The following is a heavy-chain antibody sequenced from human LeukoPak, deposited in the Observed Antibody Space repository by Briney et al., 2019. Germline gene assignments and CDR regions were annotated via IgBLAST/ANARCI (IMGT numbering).Heavy chain of an antibody. J-gene: IGHJ4*02. CDR2: IYYSGST. CDR3: ARAGPNEWELNY. D-gene: IGHD1-26*01. CDR1: GGSISSYY. Sequence: SETLSLTCTVSGGSISSYYWSWIRQPPGKGLEWIGYIYYSGSTNYNPSLKSRVTISVDTSKNQFSLKLSSVTAADTAVYYCARAGPNEWELNYWGQGTLVTVSS. V-gene: IGHV4-59*12.